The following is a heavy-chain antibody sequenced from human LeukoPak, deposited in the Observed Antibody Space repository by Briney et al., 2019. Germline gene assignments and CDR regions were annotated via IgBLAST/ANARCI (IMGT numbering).Heavy chain of an antibody. J-gene: IGHJ4*02. V-gene: IGHV3-7*01. CDR3: ARYGSIVAAGTFDY. Sequence: GGSLRLSCAASGFTFSRFWMTWVRQAPGKGLQWGANVKPDGSEKYYVDSVKGRFTISREKDKKSLYLQMNSLRAEDTAVYYCARYGSIVAAGTFDYWGQGTLVTVSS. D-gene: IGHD6-13*01. CDR2: VKPDGSEK. CDR1: GFTFSRFW.